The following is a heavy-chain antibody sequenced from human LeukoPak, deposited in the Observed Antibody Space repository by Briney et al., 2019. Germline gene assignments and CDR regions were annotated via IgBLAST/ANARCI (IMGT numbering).Heavy chain of an antibody. CDR1: GGSISSYY. V-gene: IGHV4-4*09. CDR2: IHGSGST. Sequence: SETLSLTCTVSGGSISSYYWSWIRQPPGKGLEWTGYIHGSGSTNYNPSLKSRVTISVDTSNNQFSLKLSSVTAADTAVYYCARRATAGDYYYMDVWGKGTTVTVSS. CDR3: ARRATAGDYYYMDV. J-gene: IGHJ6*03. D-gene: IGHD2-15*01.